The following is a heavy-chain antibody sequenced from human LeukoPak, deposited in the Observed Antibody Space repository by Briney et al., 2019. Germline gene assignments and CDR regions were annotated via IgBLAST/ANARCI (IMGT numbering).Heavy chain of an antibody. V-gene: IGHV4-61*02. D-gene: IGHD2-2*01. J-gene: IGHJ6*03. Sequence: SETLPLTCTVSGGSISSGSYYWSWIRQPAGKGLEWIGRIYTSGSTNYNPSLKSRVTISVDTSKNQFSLKLSSVTAADTAVYYCARDLEVVVPAADPYYYYYYMDVWGKGTTVTVSS. CDR1: GGSISSGSYY. CDR2: IYTSGST. CDR3: ARDLEVVVPAADPYYYYYYMDV.